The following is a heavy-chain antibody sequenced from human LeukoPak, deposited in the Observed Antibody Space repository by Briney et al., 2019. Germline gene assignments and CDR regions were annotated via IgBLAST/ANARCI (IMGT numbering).Heavy chain of an antibody. CDR2: ISPTGST. V-gene: IGHV4-59*08. J-gene: IGHJ3*02. CDR3: ARLGQPNAFDI. CDR1: GGSISGYY. D-gene: IGHD3-16*01. Sequence: KPSETLSLTCTVSGGSISGYYWSWIRQPPGKGLECIGYISPTGSTKYNPSLKSRVTISADTSKNQFSLKLSSVTAADTAVYFCARLGQPNAFDIWGQGTMVTVSS.